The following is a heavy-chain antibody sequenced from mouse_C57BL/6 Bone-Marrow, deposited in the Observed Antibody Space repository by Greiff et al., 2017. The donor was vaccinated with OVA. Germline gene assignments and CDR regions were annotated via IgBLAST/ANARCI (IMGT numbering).Heavy chain of an antibody. D-gene: IGHD2-14*01. Sequence: QVQLKQSGAELARPGASVKLSCKASGYTFTSAGISWVKQRTGQGLEWIGEIIPRSGNTYYNEKFKGKATLTADKSSSTAYMVLRSLTSEDSAVYFCARVGYFLAYWGQGTLVTVSA. J-gene: IGHJ3*01. V-gene: IGHV1-81*01. CDR1: GYTFTSAG. CDR2: IIPRSGNT. CDR3: ARVGYFLAY.